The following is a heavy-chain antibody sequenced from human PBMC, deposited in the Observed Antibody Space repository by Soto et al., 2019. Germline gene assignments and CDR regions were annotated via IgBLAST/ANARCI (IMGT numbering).Heavy chain of an antibody. V-gene: IGHV1-18*01. CDR3: ARDAGSYFSSGYYYYGMDV. Sequence: ASVKVSCKASGYTVTSYGISWVRQAPGQGLEWMGWISAYNGNTNYAQKLQGRVTMTTDTSTSTAYMELRSLRSDDTAVYYCARDAGSYFSSGYYYYGMDVWGQGTTVTVS. J-gene: IGHJ6*02. CDR1: GYTVTSYG. D-gene: IGHD1-26*01. CDR2: ISAYNGNT.